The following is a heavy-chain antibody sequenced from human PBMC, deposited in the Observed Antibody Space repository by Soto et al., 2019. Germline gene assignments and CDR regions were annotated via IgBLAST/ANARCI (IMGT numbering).Heavy chain of an antibody. Sequence: EVQLVESGGGLVQPGRSLRLSCAASGFTFDDYAMHWVRQAPGKGLEWVSGISWNSGSIGYADSVKGRFTISRDNDKNSLYLQMNSLRAEDTALYYCAKDRYSSSWSSRSESDYWGQGTMVTVSS. CDR2: ISWNSGSI. CDR1: GFTFDDYA. V-gene: IGHV3-9*01. CDR3: AKDRYSSSWSSRSESDY. J-gene: IGHJ4*02. D-gene: IGHD6-13*01.